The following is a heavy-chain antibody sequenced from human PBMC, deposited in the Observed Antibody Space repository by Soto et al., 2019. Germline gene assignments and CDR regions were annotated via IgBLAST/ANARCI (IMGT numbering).Heavy chain of an antibody. V-gene: IGHV3-23*01. CDR2: ISGSGGST. CDR3: AMLRGYYYGSDPLDY. J-gene: IGHJ4*02. CDR1: GFTFSSYA. D-gene: IGHD3-10*01. Sequence: EVQLLESGGGLVQPGGSLRLSCAASGFTFSSYAMSWVRQAPGKGLEWVSAISGSGGSTYYADSVKGRFTISRDNSKNTMYLQMNSLRAEDTAVYYCAMLRGYYYGSDPLDYWGQGTLVTVSS.